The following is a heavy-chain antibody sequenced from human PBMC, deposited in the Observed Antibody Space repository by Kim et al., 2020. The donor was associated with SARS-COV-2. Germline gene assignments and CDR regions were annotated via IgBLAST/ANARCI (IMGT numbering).Heavy chain of an antibody. Sequence: GGSLRLSCAASGFTFSSYGMHWVRQAPGKGLEWVAVIWYDGSNKYYADSVKGRFTISRDNSKNTLYLQMNSLRAEDTAVYYCARGPPITYRDYWRGGGPYVTPTWFDPWGQGTLVTVSS. J-gene: IGHJ5*02. CDR1: GFTFSSYG. CDR3: ARGPPITYRDYWRGGGPYVTPTWFDP. CDR2: IWYDGSNK. V-gene: IGHV3-33*01. D-gene: IGHD4-17*01.